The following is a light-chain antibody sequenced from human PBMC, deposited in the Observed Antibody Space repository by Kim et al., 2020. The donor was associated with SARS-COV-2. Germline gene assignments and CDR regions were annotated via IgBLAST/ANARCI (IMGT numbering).Light chain of an antibody. Sequence: VSPGERAAPTCRASQSVGSNLAWYQQKPGQAPRLLIYGASTRATGIPARFSGSGSGTEFTLTIRSLQSEDFAVYYCHQNNNWPLTFGGGTKVDIK. CDR3: HQNNNWPLT. CDR2: GAS. J-gene: IGKJ4*01. V-gene: IGKV3-15*01. CDR1: QSVGSN.